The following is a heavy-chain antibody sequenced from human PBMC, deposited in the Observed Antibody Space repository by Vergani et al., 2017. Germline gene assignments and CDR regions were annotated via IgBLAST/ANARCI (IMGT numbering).Heavy chain of an antibody. V-gene: IGHV3-9*01. D-gene: IGHD7-27*01. CDR1: GFTFDDYA. Sequence: EVQLVESGGGLVQPGRSLRLSCAASGFTFDDYAMHWVRQAPGKGLEWVSGISWNSGSIGYADSVKGRFTIYRDNAKNSLYLQMNSLRAEDTALYYCAKDTPWGSGAFDIWGQGTMVTVSS. CDR2: ISWNSGSI. J-gene: IGHJ3*02. CDR3: AKDTPWGSGAFDI.